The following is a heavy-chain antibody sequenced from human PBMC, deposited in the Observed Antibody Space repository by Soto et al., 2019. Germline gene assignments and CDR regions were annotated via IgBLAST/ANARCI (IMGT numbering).Heavy chain of an antibody. CDR2: MNPNSGNT. CDR3: ARVRGAMDAFDI. J-gene: IGHJ3*02. Sequence: ASVKVSCKASGYTFTSYDINWVRQATGQGLEWMGWMNPNSGNTGYAQKFQGRVTITRDTSASTAYMELSSLRSEDTAVYYCARVRGAMDAFDIWGQGTMVTVSS. V-gene: IGHV1-8*01. CDR1: GYTFTSYD.